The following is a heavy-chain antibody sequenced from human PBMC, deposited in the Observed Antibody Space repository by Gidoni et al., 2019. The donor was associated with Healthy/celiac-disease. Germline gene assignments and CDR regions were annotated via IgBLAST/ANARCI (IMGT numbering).Heavy chain of an antibody. V-gene: IGHV3-66*01. Sequence: EVQLVESGGGLVQPGGSLRLSCAASGFTVSSNYMSWVRQAPGKGLEWVSVIYSGGSTYYADSVKGRFTISRDNSKNTLYLQMNSLRAEDTAVYYCARDSSPIYGTSGYWGQGTLVTVSS. CDR1: GFTVSSNY. CDR2: IYSGGST. CDR3: ARDSSPIYGTSGY. D-gene: IGHD3-16*01. J-gene: IGHJ4*02.